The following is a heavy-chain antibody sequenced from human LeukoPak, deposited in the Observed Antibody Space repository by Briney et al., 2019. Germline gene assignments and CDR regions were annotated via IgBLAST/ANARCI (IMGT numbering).Heavy chain of an antibody. Sequence: SETLSLTCAVYGGSLNGYYWSWIRLSPGKGLEWIGEGSESGGTKYNPFLKGRVTISADTSKNQFSLRLSSVTAADTAVYYCATRSDIAAAGIRWFDPWGQGTLVTVSS. D-gene: IGHD6-13*01. CDR3: ATRSDIAAAGIRWFDP. CDR2: GSESGGT. V-gene: IGHV4-34*01. CDR1: GGSLNGYY. J-gene: IGHJ5*02.